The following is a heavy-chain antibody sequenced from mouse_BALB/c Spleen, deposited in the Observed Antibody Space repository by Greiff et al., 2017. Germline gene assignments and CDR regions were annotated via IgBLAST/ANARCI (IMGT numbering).Heavy chain of an antibody. Sequence: VHVKQSGPELVKPGASVKISCKASGYSFTGYYMHWVKQSHVKSLEWIGRINPYNGATSYNQNFKDKASLTVDKSSSTAYMELHSLTSEDSAVYYCARGRGQGAMDYWGQGTSVTVSS. CDR1: GYSFTGYY. J-gene: IGHJ4*01. CDR3: ARGRGQGAMDY. V-gene: IGHV1-31*01. CDR2: INPYNGAT.